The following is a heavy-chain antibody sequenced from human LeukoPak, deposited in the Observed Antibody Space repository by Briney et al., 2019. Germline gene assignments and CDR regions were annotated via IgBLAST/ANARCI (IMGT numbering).Heavy chain of an antibody. Sequence: SETLSLTCAGQGGSFSGYYWCWIRQPPGKGLEWIGEINQNGNTNYNPSLKSRVTISVDTSKNQFSLKLSSVTAADTAVYYCARRVASSWFDPWGQGTLVTVSS. CDR3: ARRVASSWFDP. CDR2: INQNGNT. CDR1: GGSFSGYY. J-gene: IGHJ5*02. D-gene: IGHD3-3*01. V-gene: IGHV4-34*01.